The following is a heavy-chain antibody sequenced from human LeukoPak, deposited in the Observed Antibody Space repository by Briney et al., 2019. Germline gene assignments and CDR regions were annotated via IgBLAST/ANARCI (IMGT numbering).Heavy chain of an antibody. D-gene: IGHD3-3*01. Sequence: GGSLRLSCAASGFTFDDYGMSRVRQAPGRGLEWVSGINWNGGSTGYADSVKGRFTISRDNAKNSLYLQMNSLRAEDTALDYCARDGTVLRFLAWLKGHGYFDLWGRGTLVTVSS. CDR3: ARDGTVLRFLAWLKGHGYFDL. CDR1: GFTFDDYG. CDR2: INWNGGST. V-gene: IGHV3-20*04. J-gene: IGHJ2*01.